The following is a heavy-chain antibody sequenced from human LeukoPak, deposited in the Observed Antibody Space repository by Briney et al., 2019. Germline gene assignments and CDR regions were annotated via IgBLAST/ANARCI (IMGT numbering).Heavy chain of an antibody. CDR2: IKQDGSEK. V-gene: IGHV3-7*01. Sequence: QPGGSLRLSCVASGFTFSNYAMSWVRQAPGKGLEWVANIKQDGSEKYYVDSVKGRFTISRDNSKNTLYLQMNSLRAEDTAVYYCAKDHLRHTVVVTAIGYWGQGTLVTVSS. CDR3: AKDHLRHTVVVTAIGY. J-gene: IGHJ4*02. CDR1: GFTFSNYA. D-gene: IGHD2-21*02.